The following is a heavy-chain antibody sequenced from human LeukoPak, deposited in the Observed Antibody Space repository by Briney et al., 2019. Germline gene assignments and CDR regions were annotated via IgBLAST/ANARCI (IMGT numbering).Heavy chain of an antibody. Sequence: SQTLSLTCSVSGGSVNSNDHYWSWIRQSPGRGLEWIGSTYDRGNTYYSPSLESRVSMSMDVPRNQFSLQMNSVTAADTAVYYCASKEPFYDVLTGYYGGTFDIWGQGTMVTVSS. D-gene: IGHD3-9*01. CDR1: GGSVNSNDHY. CDR2: TYDRGNT. J-gene: IGHJ3*02. CDR3: ASKEPFYDVLTGYYGGTFDI. V-gene: IGHV4-30-4*01.